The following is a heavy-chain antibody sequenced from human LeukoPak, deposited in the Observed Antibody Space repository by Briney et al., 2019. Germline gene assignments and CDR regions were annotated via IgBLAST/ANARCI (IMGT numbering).Heavy chain of an antibody. J-gene: IGHJ4*02. CDR2: IYYSGST. CDR3: ARGITPALNDY. V-gene: IGHV4-59*01. CDR1: GGSISSYY. D-gene: IGHD3-10*01. Sequence: SETLSLTCTVSGGSISSYYWSWIRQHPGKGLEWIGYIYYSGSTYYNPSLKSRVTISVDTSKNQFSLKLSSVTAADTAVYYCARGITPALNDYWGQGTLVTVSS.